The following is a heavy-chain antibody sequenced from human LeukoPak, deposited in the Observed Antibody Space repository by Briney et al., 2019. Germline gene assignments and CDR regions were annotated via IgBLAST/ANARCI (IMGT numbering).Heavy chain of an antibody. CDR2: IYSGGST. Sequence: GGSLRLSCAASGFTVSSNYMSWVRQAPGKGLEWVSVIYSGGSTYYADSVKGRFTISRDNSKNTLYLQMNSLRAEDTAVYYCAREARGLVGAFDIWGQGTMVTVSS. D-gene: IGHD3-22*01. J-gene: IGHJ3*02. CDR3: AREARGLVGAFDI. V-gene: IGHV3-53*01. CDR1: GFTVSSNY.